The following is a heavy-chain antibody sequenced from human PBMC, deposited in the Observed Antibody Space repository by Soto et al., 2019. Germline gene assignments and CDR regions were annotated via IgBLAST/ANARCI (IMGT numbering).Heavy chain of an antibody. D-gene: IGHD3-16*01. J-gene: IGHJ5*02. CDR2: VSRAGACT. Sequence: EVQLLESGGDVVRPGGSLRLSCTASGFTFSSYAMGWVRQAPGKGLEWVAGVSRAGACTFYADSVRGRFTISRDNSQDTVDLYMNVLRGDDTAVYFCVKDTVTEDLGEAWGQGTLVSVSS. CDR1: GFTFSSYA. CDR3: VKDTVTEDLGEA. V-gene: IGHV3-23*01.